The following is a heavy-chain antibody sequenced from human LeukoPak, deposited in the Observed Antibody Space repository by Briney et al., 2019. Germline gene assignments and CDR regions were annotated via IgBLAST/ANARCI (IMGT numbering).Heavy chain of an antibody. CDR3: AKFGTMVRGGGLDY. J-gene: IGHJ4*02. CDR1: GFTFSSYA. D-gene: IGHD3-10*01. Sequence: GGSLRLSCAASGFTFSSYAMSWVRQAPGKGLEWVSAISGSGGSTYYADSVKGRFTISRDNSKNTLYLQMNSLRAEDTAVYYCAKFGTMVRGGGLDYWGQGTLVTVSS. V-gene: IGHV3-23*01. CDR2: ISGSGGST.